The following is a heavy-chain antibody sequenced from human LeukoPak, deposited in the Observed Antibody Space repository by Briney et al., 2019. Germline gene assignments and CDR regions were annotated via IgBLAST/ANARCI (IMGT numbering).Heavy chain of an antibody. CDR1: GGSISSSSYY. J-gene: IGHJ4*02. CDR3: ARRYYDILTGYENYFDY. Sequence: PSETLSLTCTVPGGSISSSSYYWGWIRQPPGKGLEWIGSIYYSGSTYYNPSLKSRVTISVDTSKNQFSLKLSSVTAADTAVYYCARRYYDILTGYENYFDYWGQGTLVTVSS. D-gene: IGHD3-9*01. V-gene: IGHV4-39*01. CDR2: IYYSGST.